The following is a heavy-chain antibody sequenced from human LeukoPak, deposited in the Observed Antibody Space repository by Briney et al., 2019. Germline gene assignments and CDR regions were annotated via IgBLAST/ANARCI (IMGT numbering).Heavy chain of an antibody. D-gene: IGHD6-6*01. J-gene: IGHJ4*02. CDR2: IKEDGSAK. Sequence: PGGSLRLSCAASGFTFSSAWMSWVRQAPGKGLEWVANIKEDGSAKNYVDSVKGRFTISRDNAKNSLYLQMSSLRVEDTSVYYCARYGSIGDLGQGTLLTVSS. CDR3: ARYGSIGD. CDR1: GFTFSSAW. V-gene: IGHV3-7*01.